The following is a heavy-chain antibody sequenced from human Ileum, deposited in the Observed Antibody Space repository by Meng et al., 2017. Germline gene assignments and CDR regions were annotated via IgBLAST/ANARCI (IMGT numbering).Heavy chain of an antibody. CDR3: ARDSFGSSWYVYYGMDV. J-gene: IGHJ6*02. D-gene: IGHD6-13*01. V-gene: IGHV1-69*05. CDR1: GGIFSSYA. CDR2: IIPIFGTA. Sequence: SVKVSCKASGGIFSSYAISWVRQAPGQGLEWMGGIIPIFGTANYAQKFQGRVTITTDEPTSTAYMELSSLRSEDKAVYYCARDSFGSSWYVYYGMDVWGQGTTVTVSS.